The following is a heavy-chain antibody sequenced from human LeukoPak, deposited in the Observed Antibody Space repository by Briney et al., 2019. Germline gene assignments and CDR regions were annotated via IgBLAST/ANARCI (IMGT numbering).Heavy chain of an antibody. CDR2: IWYDGSNK. CDR1: GFTFSSYG. V-gene: IGHV3-33*01. J-gene: IGHJ6*02. Sequence: GGSLRLSCAASGFTFSSYGMHWVRQAPGKGLEWVAVIWYDGSNKYYADSVKGRFTISRDNSKNTLHVQMNSLRAEDTAVYYCARQFWDSSNWHFVDVWGQGTTVTVSS. CDR3: ARQFWDSSNWHFVDV. D-gene: IGHD6-13*01.